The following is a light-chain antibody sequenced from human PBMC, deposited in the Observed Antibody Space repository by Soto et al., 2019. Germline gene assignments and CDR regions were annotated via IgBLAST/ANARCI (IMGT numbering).Light chain of an antibody. J-gene: IGLJ3*02. CDR3: CSYVGPIAWM. CDR2: QVS. V-gene: IGLV2-23*02. Sequence: QSALTQPASVSGSPGQSITISCAGTSSDVGNYNLVSWYQQHPGKVPKVLIYQVSQRPSGVSHRFSGSKSGNTASLTISGLQAEDEADYYCCSYVGPIAWMFGGGTKLTVL. CDR1: SSDVGNYNL.